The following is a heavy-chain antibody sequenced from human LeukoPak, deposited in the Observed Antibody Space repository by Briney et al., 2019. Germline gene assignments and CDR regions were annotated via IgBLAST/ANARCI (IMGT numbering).Heavy chain of an antibody. CDR1: GGSFTTYY. CDR2: IYDSGST. J-gene: IGHJ4*01. D-gene: IGHD2-2*01. V-gene: IGHV4-59*08. CDR3: ARICSSISCYWDY. Sequence: SETLPLTCTVTGGSFTTYYWSWIRQPPGKGLEWIGYIYDSGSTNYNPSLKSRVTISADTSKNQLSLKLSSVTAADTAMYYCARICSSISCYWDYWGQGSLVTVSS.